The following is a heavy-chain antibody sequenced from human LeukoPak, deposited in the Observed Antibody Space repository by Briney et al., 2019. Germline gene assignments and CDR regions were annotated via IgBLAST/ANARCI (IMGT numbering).Heavy chain of an antibody. J-gene: IGHJ4*02. V-gene: IGHV4-61*01. Sequence: SETLSLTCTVSGGSVSSGSYYWSWIRQPPGKGLEWIGYIYHTGSTNYNPSLKSRVTISVDTSKNQFSLKLSSVTAADTAVYYCARDPSGYFNYWGQGTLATVSS. CDR2: IYHTGST. CDR1: GGSVSSGSYY. D-gene: IGHD3-22*01. CDR3: ARDPSGYFNY.